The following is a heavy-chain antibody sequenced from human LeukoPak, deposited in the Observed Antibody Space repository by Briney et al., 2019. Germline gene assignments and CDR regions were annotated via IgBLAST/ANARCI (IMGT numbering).Heavy chain of an antibody. J-gene: IGHJ5*02. CDR1: GYTLTELS. Sequence: ASVKVSCKVSGYTLTELSMHRVRQAPGKGLEWMGGFDPEDGETIYAQKFQGRVTMTEDTSTDTAYMELSSLRSEDTAVYYCATKWRYSSCSGGSCYSSRWVDPWGQGTLVTVSS. D-gene: IGHD2-15*01. CDR3: ATKWRYSSCSGGSCYSSRWVDP. CDR2: FDPEDGET. V-gene: IGHV1-24*01.